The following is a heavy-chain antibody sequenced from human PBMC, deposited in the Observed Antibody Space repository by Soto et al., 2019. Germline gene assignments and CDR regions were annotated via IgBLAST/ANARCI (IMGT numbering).Heavy chain of an antibody. CDR2: ISYDGSNK. V-gene: IGHV3-30-3*01. D-gene: IGHD3-9*01. Sequence: QVQLVESGGGVVQPGRSLRLSCAASGFTFSSYAMHWVRQAPGKGLEWVAVISYDGSNKYYADSVKGRFTISRDNSKNTLYLQMNSLRAEDTAVYYCARAYYDILTGYVYWGQGTPVTVSS. J-gene: IGHJ4*02. CDR1: GFTFSSYA. CDR3: ARAYYDILTGYVY.